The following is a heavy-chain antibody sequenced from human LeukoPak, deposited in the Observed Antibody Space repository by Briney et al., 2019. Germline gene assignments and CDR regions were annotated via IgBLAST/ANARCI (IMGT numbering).Heavy chain of an antibody. CDR2: IYHSGST. V-gene: IGHV4-38-2*02. D-gene: IGHD3-10*01. CDR1: GYSISICYY. J-gene: IGHJ3*02. Sequence: SETLSLTCTVSGYSISICYYWGWIRQPPGKGLEFIGSIYHSGSTYYNPSLKRLVTLSVDNSKNQFSLKLNSVTAGDTALYYCARDRPYGSGSYLPPSIWGQGTMVTVSS. CDR3: ARDRPYGSGSYLPPSI.